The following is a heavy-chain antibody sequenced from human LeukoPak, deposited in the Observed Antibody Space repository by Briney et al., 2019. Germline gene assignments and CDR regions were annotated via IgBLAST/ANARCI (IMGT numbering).Heavy chain of an antibody. V-gene: IGHV4-39*01. CDR3: ARQATGTKRYYYHYGMDV. D-gene: IGHD1-1*01. Sequence: SETLSLTCTVSGGSISSSSYYWGWIRQPPGKGLEWIGSIYYSGSTYYNPSLKSRVTISVDTSKNQFSLKLSSVTAADTAVYYCARQATGTKRYYYHYGMDVWGQGTTVTVSS. CDR2: IYYSGST. J-gene: IGHJ6*02. CDR1: GGSISSSSYY.